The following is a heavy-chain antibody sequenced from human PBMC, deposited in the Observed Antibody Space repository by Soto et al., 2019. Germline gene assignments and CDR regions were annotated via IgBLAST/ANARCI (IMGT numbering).Heavy chain of an antibody. D-gene: IGHD4-17*01. CDR2: IYHSGST. CDR3: ARGSTTVTTVDY. CDR1: GGSISSGGYS. J-gene: IGHJ4*02. V-gene: IGHV4-30-2*01. Sequence: SETLSLTCAVSGGSISSGGYSWSWIRQPLGKGLEWIGYIYHSGSTYYNPSLKSRVTISVDRSKNQFSLKLSSVTAADTAVYYCARGSTTVTTVDYWGQGALVTVSS.